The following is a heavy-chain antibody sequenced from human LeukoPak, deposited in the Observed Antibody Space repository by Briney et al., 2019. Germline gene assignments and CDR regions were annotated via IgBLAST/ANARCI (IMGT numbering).Heavy chain of an antibody. D-gene: IGHD6-13*01. Sequence: GGSLRLSCAASGFTFSNYAMNWVRQAPGKGLEWVAVISYDGSNKYYADSVKGRFTISRDNSKNTLYLQMNSLRAEDTAVYYCAKDAAAGTRPYYSDYWGQGTLVTVSS. J-gene: IGHJ4*02. CDR1: GFTFSNYA. CDR3: AKDAAAGTRPYYSDY. CDR2: ISYDGSNK. V-gene: IGHV3-30*18.